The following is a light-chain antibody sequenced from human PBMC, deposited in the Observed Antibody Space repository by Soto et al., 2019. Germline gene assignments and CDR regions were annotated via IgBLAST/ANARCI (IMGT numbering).Light chain of an antibody. V-gene: IGLV3-25*02. J-gene: IGLJ1*01. Sequence: SYELTQSPSVSLSPGQTARLTCSGDALPKQYAYWYQQRPGRAPLLIIYKDVERASGIPERFSGSTSGTTVTLTISGVQAEDEADYYCQSADSRGSQYVFGSGTKLTVL. CDR1: ALPKQY. CDR3: QSADSRGSQYV. CDR2: KDV.